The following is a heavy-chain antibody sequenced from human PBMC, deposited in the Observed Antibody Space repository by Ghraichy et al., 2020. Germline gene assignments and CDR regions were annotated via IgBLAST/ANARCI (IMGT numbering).Heavy chain of an antibody. CDR3: ARAGVVVPAATHYYYYGMDV. CDR1: GYTFTSYG. V-gene: IGHV1-18*01. Sequence: ASVKVSCKASGYTFTSYGISWVRQAPGQGLEWMGWISAYNGNTNYAQKLQGRVTMTTDTSTSPAYMELRSLRSDDTAVYYWARAGVVVPAATHYYYYGMDVWGQGTTVTVSS. CDR2: ISAYNGNT. D-gene: IGHD2-2*01. J-gene: IGHJ6*02.